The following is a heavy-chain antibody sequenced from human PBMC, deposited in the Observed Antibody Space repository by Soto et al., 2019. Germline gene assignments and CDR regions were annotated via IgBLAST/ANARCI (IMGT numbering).Heavy chain of an antibody. CDR1: GFTFSNAW. Sequence: EVQLVESGGGLVKPGGSLRLSCAVSGFTFSNAWMNWVRQAPGEGLEWVGRITSKSDGETTDYAAPVKGRFTISRDDSKNTLYLQMNSVQTEDAAVYYCTTDHDPVLVTAPTNALEIWGQGTMVTVSS. CDR2: ITSKSDGETT. CDR3: TTDHDPVLVTAPTNALEI. J-gene: IGHJ3*02. D-gene: IGHD2-21*02. V-gene: IGHV3-15*07.